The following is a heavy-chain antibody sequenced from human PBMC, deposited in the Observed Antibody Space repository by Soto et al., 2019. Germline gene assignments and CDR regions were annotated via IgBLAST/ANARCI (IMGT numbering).Heavy chain of an antibody. CDR1: GYTFTSYG. D-gene: IGHD2-2*01. CDR2: ISAYNGNT. CDR3: ARVPQLAGHFDY. J-gene: IGHJ4*02. V-gene: IGHV1-18*01. Sequence: ASVKVSCKASGYTFTSYGISWVRQAPGQGLEWMGWISAYNGNTNYAQKLQGRVTMTTDTSMSTAYMELRSLRSDDTAVYYCARVPQLAGHFDYWGQGTLVTVSS.